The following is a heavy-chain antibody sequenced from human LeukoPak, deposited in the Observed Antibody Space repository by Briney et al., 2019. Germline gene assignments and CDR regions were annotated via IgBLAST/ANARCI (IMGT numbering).Heavy chain of an antibody. D-gene: IGHD6-13*01. V-gene: IGHV1-8*01. CDR3: ARGFIAAAGTGAHFDY. CDR1: GYTFTSYD. CDR2: MNPNSGNT. J-gene: IGHJ4*02. Sequence: GASVKVSCKASGYTFTSYDINTVGQATGQGLERMGWMNPNSGNTGYAQKFQGRVTMTRNTSISTAYMELSSLRSEDTAVYYCARGFIAAAGTGAHFDYWGQGTLVTVPS.